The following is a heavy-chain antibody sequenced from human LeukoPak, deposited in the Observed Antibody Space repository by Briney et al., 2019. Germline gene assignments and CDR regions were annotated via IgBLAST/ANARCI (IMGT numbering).Heavy chain of an antibody. V-gene: IGHV3-30-3*01. CDR3: ASGSYFDD. CDR1: GFTFSSYA. D-gene: IGHD3-10*01. Sequence: PGRSLRLSCAASGFTFSSYAMHWVRQAPGKGLEWVAVISYDGSNKYYADSVKGRFTISRDNSKNTLYLQMNSLRAEDTAVYYCASGSYFDDWGQGTLVTVSS. CDR2: ISYDGSNK. J-gene: IGHJ4*02.